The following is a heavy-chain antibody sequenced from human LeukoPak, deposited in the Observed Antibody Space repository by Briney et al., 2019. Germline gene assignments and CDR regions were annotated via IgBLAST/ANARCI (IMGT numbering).Heavy chain of an antibody. CDR3: AKDREGGIAAAPFDY. V-gene: IGHV3-23*01. CDR2: ISRSGGST. J-gene: IGHJ4*02. CDR1: GFTFSSYA. Sequence: PGGSLRLSCAASGFTFSSYAMNWVRQAPGKGLECVSAISRSGGSTYYADSVKGRFTISRDNSKNTLYLQVNSLRTEDTAIYYCAKDREGGIAAAPFDYWGQGTLVTVSS. D-gene: IGHD6-13*01.